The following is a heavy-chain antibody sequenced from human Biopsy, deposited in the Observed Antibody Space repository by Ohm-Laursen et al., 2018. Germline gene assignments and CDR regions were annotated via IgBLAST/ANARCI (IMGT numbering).Heavy chain of an antibody. V-gene: IGHV3-9*01. D-gene: IGHD3-10*01. CDR3: AKDKGAHINYGDLYYFDS. CDR2: IDWNRGSI. CDR1: RFIFEDYA. J-gene: IGHJ4*02. Sequence: SLRLSCTASRFIFEDYAMHWVRLTPGKGLEWVSGIDWNRGSIAYGDSVKGRFTISRDNGKNFLYLQMSSLRVEDTALYFCAKDKGAHINYGDLYYFDSWGPGTMVTVSA.